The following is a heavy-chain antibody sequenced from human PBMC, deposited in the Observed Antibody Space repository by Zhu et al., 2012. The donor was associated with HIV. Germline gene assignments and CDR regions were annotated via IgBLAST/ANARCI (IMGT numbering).Heavy chain of an antibody. J-gene: IGHJ4*02. CDR3: AGRTNGHWILGY. CDR1: GGSISSSTW. D-gene: IGHD1-1*01. Sequence: QVQLRESGPGLVKPSGTLSLTCAVSGGSISSSTWWTWVRQPPGKGLEWIGEIYHTGSTNYNPSLESRVTISVDKSNNQFSLELTSVTAADTAIYYCAGRTNGHWILGYWGQGTLVTVSS. CDR2: IYHTGST. V-gene: IGHV4-4*02.